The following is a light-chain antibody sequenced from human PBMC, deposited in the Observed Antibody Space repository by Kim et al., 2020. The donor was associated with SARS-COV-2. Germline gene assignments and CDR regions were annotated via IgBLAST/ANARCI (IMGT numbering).Light chain of an antibody. Sequence: QSVLTQPPSVSGAPGQRVTISCTGSSSNIGAGYDVHWYQQLPGTAPKLLIYGNSNRPSGVPDRFSVSKSGTSASLAITGLQAEDEADYYRQSYDSSLSGSWVFGGGTQLTVL. J-gene: IGLJ3*02. CDR2: GNS. CDR3: QSYDSSLSGSWV. V-gene: IGLV1-40*01. CDR1: SSNIGAGYD.